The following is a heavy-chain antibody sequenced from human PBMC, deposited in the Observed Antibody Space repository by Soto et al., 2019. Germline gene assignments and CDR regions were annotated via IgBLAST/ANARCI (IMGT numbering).Heavy chain of an antibody. CDR2: IYYSGST. Sequence: SETLSLTCTVSGGSISSSSYYWGWIRQPPGKGLEWIGSIYYSGSTYYNPSLKSRVTISVDTSKNQFSLKLSSVTAADTAVYYCARIPVHGYYDFWSGYTPNSYYYYGMDVWGQGATVTVSS. CDR3: ARIPVHGYYDFWSGYTPNSYYYYGMDV. V-gene: IGHV4-39*01. D-gene: IGHD3-3*01. J-gene: IGHJ6*02. CDR1: GGSISSSSYY.